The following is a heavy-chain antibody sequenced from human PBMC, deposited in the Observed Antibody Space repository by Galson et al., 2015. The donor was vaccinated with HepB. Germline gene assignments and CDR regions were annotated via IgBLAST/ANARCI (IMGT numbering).Heavy chain of an antibody. J-gene: IGHJ5*02. D-gene: IGHD2-8*02. V-gene: IGHV3-30-3*01. Sequence: SLRLSCAASGFTFSSYAMHWVRQAPGKGLEWVAVISYDGSNKYYADSVKGRFTISRDNSKNTLYLQMNSLRAEDTAVYYCARDALVGNWFDPWGQGTLVTVSS. CDR3: ARDALVGNWFDP. CDR1: GFTFSSYA. CDR2: ISYDGSNK.